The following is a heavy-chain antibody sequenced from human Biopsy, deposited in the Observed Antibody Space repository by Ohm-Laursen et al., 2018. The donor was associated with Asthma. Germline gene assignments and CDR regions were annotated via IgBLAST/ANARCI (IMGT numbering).Heavy chain of an antibody. J-gene: IGHJ3*02. D-gene: IGHD1/OR15-1a*01. CDR1: GFTVSSNG. V-gene: IGHV3-53*01. CDR2: IYSGGGT. CDR3: VRSGTKWELYDAFDI. Sequence: SLRLSCSASGFTVSSNGMSWVRQPPGKGLEWVSVIYSGGGTFYADSVKGRVTISRDNAKNSLFLQMNNLRAEDTAVYYCVRSGTKWELYDAFDIWGQGTMVTVSS.